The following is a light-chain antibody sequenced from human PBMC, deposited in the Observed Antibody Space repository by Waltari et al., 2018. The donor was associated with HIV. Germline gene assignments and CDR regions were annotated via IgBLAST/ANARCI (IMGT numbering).Light chain of an antibody. Sequence: QSVLTQPPSASGTPGQRVSVLCSGGNSKNGTNTVNWYQHLPGTAPKLLIYSNNPRPSGVPARFSGSRSGTSASLAISGLQSEDEADYYCAVWDDSLKGRVFGTGTKVTVL. CDR2: SNN. CDR3: AVWDDSLKGRV. CDR1: NSKNGTNT. V-gene: IGLV1-44*01. J-gene: IGLJ1*01.